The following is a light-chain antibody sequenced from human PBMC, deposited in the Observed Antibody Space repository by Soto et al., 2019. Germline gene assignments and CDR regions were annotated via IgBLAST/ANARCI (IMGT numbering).Light chain of an antibody. CDR2: GAS. CDR3: QQYGSSSWP. Sequence: EIVLTQAPGTLSLSPGERATLSCRASLSVSSSYLAWYQQKPGQAPRLLIYGASSRATGIPDRFSGSGSGTDFTLPISRLEPEDFAVYYCQQYGSSSWPFGQGTKVEIK. V-gene: IGKV3-20*01. CDR1: LSVSSSY. J-gene: IGKJ1*01.